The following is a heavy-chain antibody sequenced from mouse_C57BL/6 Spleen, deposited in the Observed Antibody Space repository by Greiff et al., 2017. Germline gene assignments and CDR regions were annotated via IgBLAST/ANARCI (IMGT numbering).Heavy chain of an antibody. CDR2: INYDGSSH. CDR3: ARDKYYGSFYYFDY. V-gene: IGHV5-16*01. CDR1: GFTFSDYY. J-gene: IGHJ2*01. Sequence: DVMLVESEGGLVQPGSSMQLSCTASGFTFSDYYMAWVRQVPEKGLEWVANINYDGSSHYYLDSLKSRFIISRDNAKNILDLQMSSLKSEDTATYYCARDKYYGSFYYFDYWGQGTTLTVSS. D-gene: IGHD1-1*01.